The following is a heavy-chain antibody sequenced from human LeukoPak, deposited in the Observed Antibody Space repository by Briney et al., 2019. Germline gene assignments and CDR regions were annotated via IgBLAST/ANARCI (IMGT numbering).Heavy chain of an antibody. CDR3: ARAVRSGWYFDY. CDR2: IYYSGST. Sequence: SETLSLTCTVSGGSISSSSYYWSWIRQPPGKGLEWIGYIYYSGSTNYNPSLKSRVTISVDTSKNQFSLKLSSVTAADTAVYYCARAVRSGWYFDYWGQGTLVTVSS. CDR1: GGSISSSSYY. V-gene: IGHV4-61*01. J-gene: IGHJ4*02. D-gene: IGHD6-19*01.